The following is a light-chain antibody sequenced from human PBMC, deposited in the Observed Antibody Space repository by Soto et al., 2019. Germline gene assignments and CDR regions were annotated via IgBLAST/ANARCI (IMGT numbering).Light chain of an antibody. V-gene: IGKV1-5*01. Sequence: DIQMTQSPSTLSASVGDRVTITCRANQSVTRKLAWYQQKPGKAPKLLIFDASTLKSGVPSRFSGSGSATEFTLTISSLQPDDFATYYCQHYKSYSISFGQGTRLEIK. J-gene: IGKJ5*01. CDR1: QSVTRK. CDR3: QHYKSYSIS. CDR2: DAS.